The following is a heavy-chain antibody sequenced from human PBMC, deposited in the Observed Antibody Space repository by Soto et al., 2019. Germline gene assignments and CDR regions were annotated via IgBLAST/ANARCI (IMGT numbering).Heavy chain of an antibody. Sequence: GSLRLSCAASGFTFSSHAMAWVRQAPGKGLEWVSAITNSGGSSYVADSVKGRFTISRDNSKNTVDLQMNSLRAEDTAVYYCAKDRLRDGASRQGFDYWGQGTLVTVSS. CDR1: GFTFSSHA. CDR3: AKDRLRDGASRQGFDY. V-gene: IGHV3-23*01. J-gene: IGHJ4*02. CDR2: ITNSGGSS. D-gene: IGHD6-6*01.